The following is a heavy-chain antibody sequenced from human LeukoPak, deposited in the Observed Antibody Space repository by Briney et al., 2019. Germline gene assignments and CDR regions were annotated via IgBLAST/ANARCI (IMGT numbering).Heavy chain of an antibody. J-gene: IGHJ6*02. CDR3: ARVYSSGWSYYYYYYGMDV. V-gene: IGHV4-30-2*01. Sequence: SSQTLSLTCTVSGGSISSGGYYWSWIRQPPGKGLEWIGEINHSGSTNYNPSLKSRVTISVDTSKNQFSLKLSSVTAADTAVYYCARVYSSGWSYYYYYYGMDVWGQGTTVTVSS. CDR2: INHSGST. CDR1: GGSISSGGYY. D-gene: IGHD6-19*01.